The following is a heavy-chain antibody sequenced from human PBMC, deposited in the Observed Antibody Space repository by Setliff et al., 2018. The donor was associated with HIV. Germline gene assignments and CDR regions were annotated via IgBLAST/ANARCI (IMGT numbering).Heavy chain of an antibody. CDR2: IYHSGST. J-gene: IGHJ4*02. CDR1: GYSISSGYY. V-gene: IGHV4-38-2*01. CDR3: ARVYYDYVWGSYPKYYFDY. D-gene: IGHD3-16*02. Sequence: NPSETLSLTCAVSGYSISSGYYWGWIRQPPGKGLEWIGSIYHSGSTYYNPSLKSRVTISVDTSKNQFSLKLSSVTAADTAVYYCARVYYDYVWGSYPKYYFDYWGQGTLVTVSS.